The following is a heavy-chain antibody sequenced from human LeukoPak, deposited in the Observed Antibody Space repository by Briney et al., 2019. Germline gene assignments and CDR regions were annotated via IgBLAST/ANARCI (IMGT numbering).Heavy chain of an antibody. V-gene: IGHV1-69*13. CDR1: GGTLSSYA. CDR2: IIPIFGTA. CDR3: AREGFTGYSGYGRENYFDY. J-gene: IGHJ4*02. Sequence: ASVNVSCKASGGTLSSYAISWVRQAPGQGLEWMGGIIPIFGTANYAQKFQGRVTITADESTSTAYMELSSLRSEDTAVYYCAREGFTGYSGYGRENYFDYWGQGTLVTVSS. D-gene: IGHD5-12*01.